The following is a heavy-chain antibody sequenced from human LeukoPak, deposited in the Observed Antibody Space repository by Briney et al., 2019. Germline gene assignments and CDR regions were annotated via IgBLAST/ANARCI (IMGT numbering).Heavy chain of an antibody. V-gene: IGHV4-39*01. CDR1: GGSFSSSSYY. Sequence: SETLSLTCAVYGGSFSSSSYYWGWIRQPPGKGLEWTGSIYYSGSTYYNPSLKSRVTISVDTSKNQFSLKLSSVTAADTAVYYCATLTPYDPEGDYWGQGTLVTVSS. CDR3: ATLTPYDPEGDY. CDR2: IYYSGST. D-gene: IGHD1-14*01. J-gene: IGHJ4*02.